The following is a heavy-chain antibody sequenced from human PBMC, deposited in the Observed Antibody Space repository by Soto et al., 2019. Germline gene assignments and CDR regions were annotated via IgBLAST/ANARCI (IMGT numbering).Heavy chain of an antibody. Sequence: SETLSLTCTVSGGSISSYYWSWIRQPPGKGLEWIGYIYYSGSTNYNPSLKSRVTISVDTSRNQFSLKLSSVTAADTAVYYCARRGYYDYYYYMDVWGKGTTVTAP. J-gene: IGHJ6*03. CDR2: IYYSGST. CDR3: ARRGYYDYYYYMDV. V-gene: IGHV4-59*08. CDR1: GGSISSYY.